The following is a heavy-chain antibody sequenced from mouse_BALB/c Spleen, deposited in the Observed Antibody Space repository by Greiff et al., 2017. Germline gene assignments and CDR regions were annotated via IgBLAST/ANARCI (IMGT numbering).Heavy chain of an antibody. CDR1: GFTIKDSY. J-gene: IGHJ3*01. CDR3: APDYEEGAWFAY. V-gene: IGHV14-3*02. Sequence: EVQGVESGAELVKPGASVKLSCTASGFTIKDSYMHWVQQRPEQGLEWIGRIDPANGNTKYDPKFQGKATITADTSSNTAYLQLSSLTSEDTAVYYCAPDYEEGAWFAYWGQGTLVTVSA. D-gene: IGHD2-4*01. CDR2: IDPANGNT.